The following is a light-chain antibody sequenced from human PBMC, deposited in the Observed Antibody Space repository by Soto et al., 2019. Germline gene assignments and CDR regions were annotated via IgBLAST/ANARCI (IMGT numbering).Light chain of an antibody. J-gene: IGLJ1*01. Sequence: QSVLTQPASVSGSPLQSITISCTGTSSDVGAYNYDSWYQQYPGEAPKVIIYDVSHRPAGVSNRFSGSKSGNTASLTISGLQTQDEADYYCSSYTSATTYVFGTGTKVTVL. CDR1: SSDVGAYNY. V-gene: IGLV2-14*01. CDR2: DVS. CDR3: SSYTSATTYV.